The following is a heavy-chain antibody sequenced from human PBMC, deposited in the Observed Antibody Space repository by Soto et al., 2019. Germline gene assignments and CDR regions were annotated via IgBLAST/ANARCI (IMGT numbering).Heavy chain of an antibody. V-gene: IGHV1-69*06. J-gene: IGHJ4*02. CDR2: IMPIFAAP. CDR1: GGTISTNV. D-gene: IGHD2-15*01. Sequence: QVQLMQSGAEVEKPESSVKVSCKASGGTISTNVISWVRQAPGLGLEWMGEIMPIFAAPNNAQKFQGRLTITADTSTTTVYMELSSLTSEDTAVYFCATGARYCSGGSCYPDDWGQGTLVIVSS. CDR3: ATGARYCSGGSCYPDD.